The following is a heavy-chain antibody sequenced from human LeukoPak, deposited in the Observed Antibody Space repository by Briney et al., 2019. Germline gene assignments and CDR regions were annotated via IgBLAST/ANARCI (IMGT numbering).Heavy chain of an antibody. J-gene: IGHJ4*02. CDR3: ARAVRGVIIH. V-gene: IGHV4-38-2*02. CDR1: GYSISSGYY. Sequence: PSETLSLTCTVSGYSISSGYYWGWIRQPPGKGLEWIGSIYHSGSTYYNPSLKSRVTISVDTSKNQFSLKLSSVTAADTAVYYCARAVRGVIIHWGQGTLVTVSS. D-gene: IGHD3-10*01. CDR2: IYHSGST.